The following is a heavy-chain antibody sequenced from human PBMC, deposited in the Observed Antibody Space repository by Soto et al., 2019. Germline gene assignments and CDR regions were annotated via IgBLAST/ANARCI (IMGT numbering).Heavy chain of an antibody. V-gene: IGHV4-59*11. J-gene: IGHJ4*02. CDR3: AKGISSWPYYFDC. Sequence: QVQLQESGPGPVKPSETLSLICTVSDGSISDHYWSWIRQPPGKGLEWIGSIYYSWSPNFNPSLKSRVTISLDTANNQFSLKLNSVTAADTAVYYCAKGISSWPYYFDCWGQGTLVTVSS. CDR2: IYYSWSP. CDR1: DGSISDHY. D-gene: IGHD6-13*01.